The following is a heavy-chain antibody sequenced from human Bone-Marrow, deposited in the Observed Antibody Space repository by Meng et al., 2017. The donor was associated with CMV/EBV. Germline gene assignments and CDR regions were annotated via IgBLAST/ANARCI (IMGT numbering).Heavy chain of an antibody. CDR1: GFTFSSYS. J-gene: IGHJ4*02. Sequence: GGSLRLSCAASGFTFSSYSMNWVRQAPGKGLEWVSAISSSSSYIYYADSVKGRFTISRDNAKNSLYLQMNSLRAEDTAVYYCARLPSYYYGSGGSCFDYWGQGTLVTVSS. CDR3: ARLPSYYYGSGGSCFDY. D-gene: IGHD3-10*01. CDR2: ISSSSSYI. V-gene: IGHV3-21*01.